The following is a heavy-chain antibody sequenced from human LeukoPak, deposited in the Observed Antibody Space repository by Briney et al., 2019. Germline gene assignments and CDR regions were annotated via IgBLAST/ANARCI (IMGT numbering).Heavy chain of an antibody. CDR3: ATFDSSGFGDAFDI. V-gene: IGHV1-24*01. CDR2: FDPEDGET. CDR1: GYTLTELS. J-gene: IGHJ3*02. D-gene: IGHD6-19*01. Sequence: SVKVSCKVSGYTLTELSMHWVRQAPGKGIEWMGGFDPEDGETIYAQKFQGRVTMTEDTSTDTAYMELSSLRSEDTAVYYCATFDSSGFGDAFDIWGQGTMVTVSS.